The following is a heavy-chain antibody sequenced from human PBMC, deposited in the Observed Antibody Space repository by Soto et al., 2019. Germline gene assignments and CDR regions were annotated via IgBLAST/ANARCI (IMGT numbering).Heavy chain of an antibody. CDR2: VKQDGGEK. CDR3: ASGGGWSFDH. V-gene: IGHV3-7*01. Sequence: AGSLSPSCLDSALNLINAWMSWVRKAAGKGLGWVDNVKQDGGEKNYVASVRGRFTITRDNTKNSLYLQMDSLRVEDTALYYCASGGGWSFDHWGQGTLVTVGS. CDR1: ALNLINAW. D-gene: IGHD6-19*01. J-gene: IGHJ4*02.